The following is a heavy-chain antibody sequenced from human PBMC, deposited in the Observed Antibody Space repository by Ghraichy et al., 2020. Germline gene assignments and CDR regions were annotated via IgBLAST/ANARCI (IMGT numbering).Heavy chain of an antibody. V-gene: IGHV3-23*01. CDR3: AKDYNGYGSQYYFDY. CDR2: ISGSGGST. CDR1: GFTFSSYA. J-gene: IGHJ4*02. D-gene: IGHD3-10*01. Sequence: GGSLRLSCAASGFTFSSYAMSWVRQAPGKGLEWVSAISGSGGSTYYADSVKGRFTISRDNSKNTLYLQMNSLRAEDTAVYYCAKDYNGYGSQYYFDYWGQGTLVTVSS.